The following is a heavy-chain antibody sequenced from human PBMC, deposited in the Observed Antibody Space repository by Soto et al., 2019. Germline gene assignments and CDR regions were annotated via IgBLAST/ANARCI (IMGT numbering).Heavy chain of an antibody. CDR1: GQSFSGHS. CDR3: ARGSGIVALPAELADVKYDY. Sequence: QVQLQQWGAGLVKPSETLSISCDVSGQSFSGHSWAWIRQPPGKGLEWIGEINESGSTYYNPSLKSRVTISTGTSKNQFSLKLSSVSAADTAAYFCARGSGIVALPAELADVKYDYWGQGTLVTVSS. D-gene: IGHD2-2*01. CDR2: INESGST. V-gene: IGHV4-34*01. J-gene: IGHJ4*02.